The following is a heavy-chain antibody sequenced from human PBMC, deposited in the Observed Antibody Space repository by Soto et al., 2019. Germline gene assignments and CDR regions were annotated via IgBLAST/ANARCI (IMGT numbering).Heavy chain of an antibody. CDR2: INGYNGNT. CDR1: GYIFTSYG. Sequence: QVQLVQSGAEVKKPGASVKVSCKASGYIFTSYGVSWVRQAPGQGLEWLGWINGYNGNTNYGQNFQGRVTMTTDTSTSTAYMELRSLRSDDTAGYYCARMGYVPYYYYGMDVWGQEATVIVSS. D-gene: IGHD1-1*01. V-gene: IGHV1-18*01. CDR3: ARMGYVPYYYYGMDV. J-gene: IGHJ6*02.